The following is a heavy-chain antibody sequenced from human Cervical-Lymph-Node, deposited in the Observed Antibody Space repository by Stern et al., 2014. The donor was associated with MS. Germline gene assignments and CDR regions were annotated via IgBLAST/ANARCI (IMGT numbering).Heavy chain of an antibody. CDR3: ARDAAVAGFDY. CDR1: GGTLSSYA. J-gene: IGHJ4*02. D-gene: IGHD6-19*01. CDR2: FIPIFGTA. Sequence: QDQLVQSGAELKKPGSSVKVSCKASGGTLSSYAISWVRQDPGQGLEWMGGFIPIFGTANYAQKFQGRVTITADESTSTAYMELSSLRSEDTAVYYCARDAAVAGFDYWGQGTLVTVSS. V-gene: IGHV1-69*12.